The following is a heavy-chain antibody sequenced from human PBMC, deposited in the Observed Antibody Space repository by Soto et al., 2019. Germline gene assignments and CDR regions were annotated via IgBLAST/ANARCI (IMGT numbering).Heavy chain of an antibody. V-gene: IGHV1-8*01. CDR3: ARGLPCDSCYNF. CDR1: GYTFTSHD. Sequence: QVPLVQSGAEVKKPGASVKVSCKASGYTFTSHDINWVRQATGQGLEWMGWMNPNSGNTGYAQKFQGRVTMTRDTSISTAYMELSSLRSDDTAEYYCARGLPCDSCYNFWGQGSLVTVSS. CDR2: MNPNSGNT. D-gene: IGHD2-15*01. J-gene: IGHJ4*02.